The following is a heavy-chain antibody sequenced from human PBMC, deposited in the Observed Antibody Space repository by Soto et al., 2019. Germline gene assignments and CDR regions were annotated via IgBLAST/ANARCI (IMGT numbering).Heavy chain of an antibody. CDR2: IFYSGTT. V-gene: IGHV4-30-4*01. CDR1: GDSISSADYY. Sequence: SETLSLTCTVSGDSISSADYYWSWIRQTPGKGLEWIGHIFYSGTTYYNPSLKSRLTISVDTSKNHFSLRLTSVTAADTAVYYCARDLWVEPELYYYGMDVWAQGTTVTVSS. D-gene: IGHD1-1*01. J-gene: IGHJ6*02. CDR3: ARDLWVEPELYYYGMDV.